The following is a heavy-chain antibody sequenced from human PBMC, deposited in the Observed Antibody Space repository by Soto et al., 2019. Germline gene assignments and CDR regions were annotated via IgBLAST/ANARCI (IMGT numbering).Heavy chain of an antibody. J-gene: IGHJ4*02. Sequence: GGSLRLSCAASGFTFSGSAMHWVRQASGKGLEWVGRIRSKANSYATAYAASVKGRFTISRDDSKNTAYLQMNSLKTEDTAVYYCARDPERATYDGFQRNDDFFADDYWGQGTLVTVSS. CDR3: ARDPERATYDGFQRNDDFFADDY. CDR2: IRSKANSYAT. V-gene: IGHV3-73*01. D-gene: IGHD1-26*01. CDR1: GFTFSGSA.